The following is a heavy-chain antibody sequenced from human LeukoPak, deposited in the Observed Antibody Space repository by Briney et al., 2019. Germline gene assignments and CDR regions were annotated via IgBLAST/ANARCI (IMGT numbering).Heavy chain of an antibody. CDR3: ARDRGNDSSGYYRGGPLY. V-gene: IGHV4-39*07. CDR1: GGSISSSSYY. J-gene: IGHJ4*02. D-gene: IGHD3-22*01. CDR2: IYYSGST. Sequence: SETLSLTCTVSGGSISSSSYYWGWIRQPPGKGLEWIGSIYYSGSTYYNPSLKSRVTISVDTSKNQFSLKLSSVTAADTAVYYCARDRGNDSSGYYRGGPLYWGQGTLVTVSS.